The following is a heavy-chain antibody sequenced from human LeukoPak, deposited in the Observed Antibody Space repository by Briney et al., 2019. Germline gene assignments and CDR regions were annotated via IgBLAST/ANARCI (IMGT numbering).Heavy chain of an antibody. V-gene: IGHV5-51*01. D-gene: IGHD4-17*01. Sequence: GESLKISCNGSGYSFTSYWIGWVRQMPGKGLEWMGIIYPGDSDTRYSPSFQGQVTISADKSISTAYLQWSSLKASDTAMYYCARHPRGDYGDSYAFDIWGQGTMVTVSS. CDR2: IYPGDSDT. CDR3: ARHPRGDYGDSYAFDI. CDR1: GYSFTSYW. J-gene: IGHJ3*02.